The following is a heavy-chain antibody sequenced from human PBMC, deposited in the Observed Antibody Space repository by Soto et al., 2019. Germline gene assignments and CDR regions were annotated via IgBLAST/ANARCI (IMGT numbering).Heavy chain of an antibody. CDR3: ARGLTGYKPYYGMDV. CDR1: GGTFSSYA. CDR2: IIPIFGTA. J-gene: IGHJ6*02. Sequence: SVKVSCKASGGTFSSYAISWVRQAPGQGLEWMGGIIPIFGTANYAQKFQGRVTITADESTSTAYMELSSLRSEDTAVYYCARGLTGYKPYYGMDVWGQGTTVTVSS. D-gene: IGHD3-9*01. V-gene: IGHV1-69*13.